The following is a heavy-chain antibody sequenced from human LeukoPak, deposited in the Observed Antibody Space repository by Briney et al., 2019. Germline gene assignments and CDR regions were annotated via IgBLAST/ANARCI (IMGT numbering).Heavy chain of an antibody. V-gene: IGHV4-4*07. D-gene: IGHD6-19*01. Sequence: SETLSLTCTVSGGSISNYYWSWIRQPAGKGLEWIGRINTSGSTNYNPSLKSRVTMSADTSKNQFSLQLSSVTATDTAVYYCARGRAVAEYWGQGTLSPSPQ. CDR1: GGSISNYY. CDR2: INTSGST. J-gene: IGHJ4*02. CDR3: ARGRAVAEY.